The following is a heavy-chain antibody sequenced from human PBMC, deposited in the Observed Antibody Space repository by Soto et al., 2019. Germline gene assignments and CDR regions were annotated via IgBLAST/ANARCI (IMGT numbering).Heavy chain of an antibody. V-gene: IGHV3-33*01. J-gene: IGHJ4*02. CDR1: GFTFSSYG. D-gene: IGHD3-3*01. CDR2: IWYDGSNK. CDR3: ARDSPTTYDFWSGLNY. Sequence: GGTMRLSCAASGFTFSSYGMHWVRQAPGKGLEWVAVIWYDGSNKYYADSVKGRFTISRDNSKNTLYLQMNSLRAEDTAVYYCARDSPTTYDFWSGLNYWGQGTLVTVSS.